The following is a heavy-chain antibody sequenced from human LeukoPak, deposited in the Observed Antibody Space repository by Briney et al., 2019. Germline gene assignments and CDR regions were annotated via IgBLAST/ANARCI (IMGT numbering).Heavy chain of an antibody. J-gene: IGHJ5*02. V-gene: IGHV3-9*01. CDR1: GFTFDDYA. Sequence: GRSLRLSWAASGFTFDDYAMHWVRQAPGKGLEWVSGISWNSGSIANADSVKGRFTISRDNAKNSLYLQMNSLSAEDTAFYYCAKANPPHYDSLTGHWNLFDPWGQGTLVTVSS. CDR2: ISWNSGSI. D-gene: IGHD3-9*01. CDR3: AKANPPHYDSLTGHWNLFDP.